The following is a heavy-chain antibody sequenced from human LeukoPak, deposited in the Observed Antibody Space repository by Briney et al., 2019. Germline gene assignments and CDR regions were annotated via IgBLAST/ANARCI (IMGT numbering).Heavy chain of an antibody. CDR3: TTVVAQLWLFGACDI. J-gene: IGHJ3*02. Sequence: GGSLRLSCAASGFTFSNAWMSWVRQAPGKGLEWVGSIKSKNDGGTTDYAAPVKGIFTISRDDSKNTLYLQMNSLKTEYTAVYYCTTVVAQLWLFGACDIWGQGTMVTVSS. CDR2: IKSKNDGGTT. D-gene: IGHD5-18*01. CDR1: GFTFSNAW. V-gene: IGHV3-15*01.